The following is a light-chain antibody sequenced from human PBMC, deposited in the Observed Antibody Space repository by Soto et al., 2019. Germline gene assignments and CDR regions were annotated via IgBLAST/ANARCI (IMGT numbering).Light chain of an antibody. V-gene: IGKV3-20*01. CDR2: GAS. J-gene: IGKJ1*01. CDR1: QYVSVRF. Sequence: EIVLTQSPGTLSLSPGESATLSCRASQYVSVRFLAWYQQKPGQAPRLLIYGASDRATGIPDRFSGSGSGTDFTLTISRLEPEDFAVYYCQQYGSSPPWTSGQGTKVDNK. CDR3: QQYGSSPPWT.